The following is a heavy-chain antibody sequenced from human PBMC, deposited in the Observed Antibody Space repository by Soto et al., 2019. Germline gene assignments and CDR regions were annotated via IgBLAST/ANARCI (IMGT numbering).Heavy chain of an antibody. CDR3: AKDMYDRLYYYYYMDV. J-gene: IGHJ6*03. V-gene: IGHV3-23*01. CDR2: ISGSGGST. Sequence: GGSLRLSCAASGFTFSSYAMSWVRQAPGKGLEWVSAISGSGGSTYYADSVKGRFTISRDNSKNTLYLQMNSLRAEDTAVYYCAKDMYDRLYYYYYMDVWGKGTTVTVSS. D-gene: IGHD3-3*01. CDR1: GFTFSSYA.